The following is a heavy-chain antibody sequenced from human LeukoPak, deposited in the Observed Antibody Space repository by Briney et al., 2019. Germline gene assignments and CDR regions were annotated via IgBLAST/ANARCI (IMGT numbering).Heavy chain of an antibody. J-gene: IGHJ6*03. CDR3: AKLSYDSRIYNYYYYYMDV. CDR1: GYTFTGYY. D-gene: IGHD3-22*01. Sequence: ASVKVSCKASGYTFTGYYMHWVRQAPGQGLEWMGWINPNSGGTNYAQKFQGRVTMTRDTSISTAYMELSRLRSDDTAFYYCAKLSYDSRIYNYYYYYMDVWGKGTTVTISS. V-gene: IGHV1-2*02. CDR2: INPNSGGT.